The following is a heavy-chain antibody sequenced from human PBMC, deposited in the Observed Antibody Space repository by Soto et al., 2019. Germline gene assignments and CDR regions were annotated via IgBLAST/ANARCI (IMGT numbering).Heavy chain of an antibody. J-gene: IGHJ4*02. CDR3: ARGPGGPDGPGDY. CDR2: INASNGNT. Sequence: QVQLVQSGAEVKKPGASVKVSCKASGYTFTSYAMHWVRQAPGQRLEWMGWINASNGNTKYSQKFQGRVTITRDTSASTAYMELSSLRSEDTALYYCARGPGGPDGPGDYWGQGTLVTVSS. D-gene: IGHD2-15*01. CDR1: GYTFTSYA. V-gene: IGHV1-3*01.